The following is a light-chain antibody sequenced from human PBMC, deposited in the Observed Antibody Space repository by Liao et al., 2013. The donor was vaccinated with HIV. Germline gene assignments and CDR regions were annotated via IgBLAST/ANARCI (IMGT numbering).Light chain of an antibody. J-gene: IGLJ2*01. V-gene: IGLV3-21*01. CDR2: YDS. Sequence: SYVLTQPPSVSVAPGKTATIGCEGDNIGGKSVHWYQQKPGQAPVLVIYYDSDRPSGIPERFSGSNSGNTATLTISRVEAGDEADYYCQVWDSFSDHVVFGGGTKPDRP. CDR3: QVWDSFSDHVV. CDR1: NIGGKS.